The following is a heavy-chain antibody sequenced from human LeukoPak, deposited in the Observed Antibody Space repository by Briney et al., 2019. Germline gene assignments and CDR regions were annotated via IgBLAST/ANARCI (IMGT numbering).Heavy chain of an antibody. CDR3: ARDRTDYYDSSGYIIDY. J-gene: IGHJ4*02. D-gene: IGHD3-22*01. CDR2: IGTAGEI. Sequence: GGSLRLSCAASGFTFSSYDIHWVRQATGKGLEWVSGIGTAGEIYYPGSVKGRFTISRENAKNSLYLQMNSLRAEDTAVYYCARDRTDYYDSSGYIIDYWGQGTLVTVSS. CDR1: GFTFSSYD. V-gene: IGHV3-13*01.